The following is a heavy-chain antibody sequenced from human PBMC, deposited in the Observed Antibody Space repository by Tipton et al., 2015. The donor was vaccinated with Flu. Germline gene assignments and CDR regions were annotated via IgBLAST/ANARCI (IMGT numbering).Heavy chain of an antibody. CDR2: MDTSGGRT. Sequence: SLRLSCAGSGFTFSNYPTAWVRQAPGKGLQWVSSMDTSGGRTYYVDSVKGRFTISRDDSENTLYLQMSNLRVEDTAVYFCASVVSGWYTYWGQGTLVTVSS. J-gene: IGHJ4*02. CDR3: ASVVSGWYTY. D-gene: IGHD6-19*01. CDR1: GFTFSNYP. V-gene: IGHV3-23*05.